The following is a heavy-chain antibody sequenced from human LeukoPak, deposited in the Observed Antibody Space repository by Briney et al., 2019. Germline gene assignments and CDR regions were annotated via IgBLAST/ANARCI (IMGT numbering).Heavy chain of an antibody. J-gene: IGHJ6*03. CDR1: GFTFNSYA. V-gene: IGHV3-23*01. CDR2: ISGNGGST. CDR3: AKDLRVIVVTYYMDV. D-gene: IGHD2-2*01. Sequence: GGSLRLSCAASGFTFNSYAMTWVRQAPGKGLEWVLSISGNGGSTYYTDSVKGRFTISRDNSKNTLYLQMNSLRAEDTAAYYCAKDLRVIVVTYYMDVWGKGTTVTVSS.